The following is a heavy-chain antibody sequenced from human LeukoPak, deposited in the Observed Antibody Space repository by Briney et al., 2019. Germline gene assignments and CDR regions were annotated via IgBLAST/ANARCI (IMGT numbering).Heavy chain of an antibody. CDR2: ISWNSGSI. V-gene: IGHV3-9*01. CDR1: GFTFSNYA. D-gene: IGHD6-19*01. Sequence: GGSLRLSCAASGFTFSNYAMSWVRQAPGKGLEWVSGISWNSGSIGYADSVKGRFTISRDNAKNSLYLQMDSLRAEDTALYYCAKGLYSSGWYQYFQHWGQGALVTVSS. J-gene: IGHJ1*01. CDR3: AKGLYSSGWYQYFQH.